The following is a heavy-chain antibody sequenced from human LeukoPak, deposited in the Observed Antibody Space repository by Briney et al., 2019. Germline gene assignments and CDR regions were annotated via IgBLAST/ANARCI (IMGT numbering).Heavy chain of an antibody. J-gene: IGHJ6*03. CDR2: ITNDGTT. V-gene: IGHV3-74*01. CDR1: GFTFGTYW. Sequence: GGSLRLSCVASGFTFGTYWMHWVRQGPEKGLVWVAGITNDGTTGYADSVKGRFTISRDSAKSTVYLQMHSLSSEDTAVYYCGRERNFYYMDVWGKGTTVTVSS. CDR3: GRERNFYYMDV.